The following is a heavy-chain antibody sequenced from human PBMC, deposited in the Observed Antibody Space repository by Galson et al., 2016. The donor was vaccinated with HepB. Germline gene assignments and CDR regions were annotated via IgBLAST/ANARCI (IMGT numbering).Heavy chain of an antibody. CDR3: AKATSTRLSNFDY. D-gene: IGHD2-2*01. V-gene: IGHV4-39*01. J-gene: IGHJ4*02. CDR2: FHYNGST. Sequence: SETMSLTCTVSGDSILSSDFYWVWIRQHPGRGLEWIGSFHYNGSTYRNPSLKSRLPISVDTSKNTFSLRLTSVTAADTAVYYCAKATSTRLSNFDYWGQGTLVTVSS. CDR1: GDSILSSDFY.